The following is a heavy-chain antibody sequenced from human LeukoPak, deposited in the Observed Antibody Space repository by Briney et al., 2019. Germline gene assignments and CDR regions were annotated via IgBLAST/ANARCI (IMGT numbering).Heavy chain of an antibody. V-gene: IGHV5-51*01. CDR3: ARHGPNYYDSSGYYYEAFDL. D-gene: IGHD3-22*01. CDR2: IYPGDSDT. CDR1: GYSFTSYW. Sequence: GESLKISCKGSGYSFTSYWIGWVRQMPGKGLEWMGIIYPGDSDTRYSPSFQGQVTISADKSISTAYLQWSSLKASDTAMYYCARHGPNYYDSSGYYYEAFDLWGQGTMVTVSS. J-gene: IGHJ3*01.